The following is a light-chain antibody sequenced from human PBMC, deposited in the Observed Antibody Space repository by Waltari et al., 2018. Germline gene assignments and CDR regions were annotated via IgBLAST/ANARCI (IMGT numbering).Light chain of an antibody. J-gene: IGLJ3*02. CDR3: CSYAGSYTYWV. CDR1: NSAIGAYNY. V-gene: IGLV2-11*01. Sequence: QSALTQPRSVSGSPGQSVTISCTGTNSAIGAYNYVSWYQQYPGKAPELMIYDVTKRPSGVPDRFSGSKSGNTASLTISGLQAEDEADYYCCSYAGSYTYWVFGGGTKLTVL. CDR2: DVT.